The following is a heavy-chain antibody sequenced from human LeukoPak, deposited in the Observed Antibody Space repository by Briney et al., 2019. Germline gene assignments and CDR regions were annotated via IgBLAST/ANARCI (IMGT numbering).Heavy chain of an antibody. J-gene: IGHJ3*02. CDR3: ARDCSGGSCYHAFDI. CDR1: GLTFSDYN. V-gene: IGHV3-48*01. CDR2: ISSSGGTT. Sequence: SGGSLRLSCAASGLTFSDYNMNWVRQAPGKGLEWLSYISSSGGTTYYADSVKGRFTISRDNAKNSLYLQMNSPRAEDTAVYYCARDCSGGSCYHAFDIWGQGTMVTVSS. D-gene: IGHD2-15*01.